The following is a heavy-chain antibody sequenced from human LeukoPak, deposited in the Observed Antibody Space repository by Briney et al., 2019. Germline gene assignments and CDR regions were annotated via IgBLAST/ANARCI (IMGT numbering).Heavy chain of an antibody. CDR2: ISSSSSTI. Sequence: GGSLRLSCAASGFTFSSCSMNWVRQAPGKGLEWVSYISSSSSTIYYADSVKGRFTISRDNAENSLYLQMNSLRDEDTAVYYCAREATRDSSGFYDAFDIWGQGTMVTVSS. V-gene: IGHV3-48*02. J-gene: IGHJ3*02. CDR1: GFTFSSCS. D-gene: IGHD3-22*01. CDR3: AREATRDSSGFYDAFDI.